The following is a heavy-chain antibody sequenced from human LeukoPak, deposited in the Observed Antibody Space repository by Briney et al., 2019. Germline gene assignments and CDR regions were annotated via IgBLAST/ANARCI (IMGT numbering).Heavy chain of an antibody. Sequence: SETLSLTCAVYGGSFSGYYWSWIRQPPGEGLEWIGEINHSGSTNYNPSLKSRVTISVDTSKNQFSLKLSSVTAADTAVYYCARGGDRGYNYWGQGTLVTVSS. J-gene: IGHJ4*02. V-gene: IGHV4-34*01. D-gene: IGHD5-18*01. CDR3: ARGGDRGYNY. CDR2: INHSGST. CDR1: GGSFSGYY.